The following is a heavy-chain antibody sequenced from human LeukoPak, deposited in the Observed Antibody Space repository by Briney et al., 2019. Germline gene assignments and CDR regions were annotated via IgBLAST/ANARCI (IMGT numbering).Heavy chain of an antibody. CDR1: GGSISSYY. V-gene: IGHV4-59*01. J-gene: IGHJ2*01. D-gene: IGHD3-10*01. CDR3: ARQEFYWYFDL. CDR2: IYYSGST. Sequence: PSETLSLTCTVSGGSISSYYWSWIRQPPGKGLEWIGYIYYSGSTNYNPSLKSRVTISVDTSKNQFSLKLSSVTAADTAVYYCARQEFYWYFDLWGRGTLVTVSS.